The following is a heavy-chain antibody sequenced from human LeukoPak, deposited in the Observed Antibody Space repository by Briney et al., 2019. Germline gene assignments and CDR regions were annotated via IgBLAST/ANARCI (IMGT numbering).Heavy chain of an antibody. D-gene: IGHD6-13*01. J-gene: IGHJ4*02. CDR3: ARDGIAAAGTPSFDY. Sequence: GGSLRLSCAASGFTVSSNYMSWVRQAPGKGLEWVSVIYSGGSTYYADSVKGRFTISRDNSKNTLYLQMNSLRAEDTAVYYCARDGIAAAGTPSFDYWGQGTLVTVSS. V-gene: IGHV3-66*01. CDR1: GFTVSSNY. CDR2: IYSGGST.